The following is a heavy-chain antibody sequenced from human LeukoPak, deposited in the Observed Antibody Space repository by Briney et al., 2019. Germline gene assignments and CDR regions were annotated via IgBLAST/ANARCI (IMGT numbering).Heavy chain of an antibody. V-gene: IGHV3-7*04. CDR2: IKQDGSEK. Sequence: TGGSLRLSCAASGFTFSNYWMIWVRQAPGGGLQWVANIKQDGSEKSYVDSVKCRFTISRDTAKNSLYLQMNSLRAEDTAVYHCARVRGDYYFDSWGQGTLVTVSS. J-gene: IGHJ4*02. CDR3: ARVRGDYYFDS. D-gene: IGHD3-10*01. CDR1: GFTFSNYW.